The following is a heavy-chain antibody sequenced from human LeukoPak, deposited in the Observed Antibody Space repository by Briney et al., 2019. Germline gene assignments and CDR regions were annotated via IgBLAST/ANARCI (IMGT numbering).Heavy chain of an antibody. D-gene: IGHD3-3*01. J-gene: IGHJ4*02. CDR1: GFTFSRHG. V-gene: IGHV3-30*03. CDR2: ISDDGSRK. CDR3: ARDRAWNYFDY. Sequence: GGSLRLSCAPSGFTFSRHGMHWVRQAPGKGLEWVAIISDDGSRKYYAHSVEGRFTISRDNSKNTLYLQMDSLRAEDTAVYYCARDRAWNYFDYWGQGTLVTVSS.